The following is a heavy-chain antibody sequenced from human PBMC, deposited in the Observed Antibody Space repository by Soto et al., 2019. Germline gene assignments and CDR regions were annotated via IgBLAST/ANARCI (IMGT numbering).Heavy chain of an antibody. D-gene: IGHD1-1*01. J-gene: IGHJ6*02. V-gene: IGHV1-69*13. CDR2: IIPIFGTA. Sequence: SVRVSCKASGRTCSSYAISWVRQAPGQGLEWMGGIIPIFGTANYAQKFQGRVTITADESTSTAYMELSSLRSEDTAVYYCARETANATYYYGMDLRGQG. CDR3: ARETANATYYYGMDL. CDR1: GRTCSSYA.